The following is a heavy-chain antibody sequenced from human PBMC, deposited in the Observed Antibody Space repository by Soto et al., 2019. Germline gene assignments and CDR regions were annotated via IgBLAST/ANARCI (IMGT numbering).Heavy chain of an antibody. D-gene: IGHD3-10*01. J-gene: IGHJ6*02. CDR1: GFTFSSYT. V-gene: IGHV3-21*01. CDR2: ISSSSTYI. Sequence: EVQVVESGGGLVKPGGSLRLSCAASGFTFSSYTMNWVRQAPGKGLEWVSSISSSSTYIYYADSLKGRFTISRDNAKNSLYLQMNSLRAEDSAVYPCARDQKLPSGSGTIYYYYGMDVWGQGTTVTVSS. CDR3: ARDQKLPSGSGTIYYYYGMDV.